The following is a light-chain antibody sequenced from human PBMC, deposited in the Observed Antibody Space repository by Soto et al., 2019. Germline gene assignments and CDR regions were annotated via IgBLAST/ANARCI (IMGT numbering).Light chain of an antibody. CDR2: DVS. CDR3: SSYTSSSTVV. J-gene: IGLJ2*01. Sequence: QSALTQPASVSGSPGPSITISCTGTSSDVGDYDYVSRYQQHPGKAPKLMIFDVSNRPSGVSNRFSGSKSGNTASLTISGLQAEDEDDYYCSSYTSSSTVVFGGGTKLTVL. V-gene: IGLV2-14*03. CDR1: SSDVGDYDY.